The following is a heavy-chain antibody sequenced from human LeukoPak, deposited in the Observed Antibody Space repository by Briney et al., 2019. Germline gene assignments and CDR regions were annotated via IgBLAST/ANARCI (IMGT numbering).Heavy chain of an antibody. CDR2: ISSLSGTI. Sequence: GGSLRLSCAASGFTFITYNMNWVRQAPGKGLEWISYISSLSGTIDYADSVKGRFTISRDNAQNSLYLQMNSLRAEDTATYYCARDQGGGTSYWGQGTLVTVSS. V-gene: IGHV3-48*01. D-gene: IGHD2-15*01. CDR1: GFTFITYN. J-gene: IGHJ4*02. CDR3: ARDQGGGTSY.